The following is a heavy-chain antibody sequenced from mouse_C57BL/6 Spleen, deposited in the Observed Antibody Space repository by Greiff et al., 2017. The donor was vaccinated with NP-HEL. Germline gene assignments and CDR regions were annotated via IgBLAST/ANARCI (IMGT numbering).Heavy chain of an antibody. CDR3: AREGGYYDAMDY. J-gene: IGHJ4*01. V-gene: IGHV1-53*01. Sequence: QVQLQQPGTELVKPGASVKLSCKASGYTFTSYWMHWVKQRPGQGLEWIRNINPSNGGTNYNEKFKSKATLTVDKSSSTAYMQLSSLTSEDSAVYYCAREGGYYDAMDYWGQGTSVTVSS. D-gene: IGHD2-1*01. CDR2: INPSNGGT. CDR1: GYTFTSYW.